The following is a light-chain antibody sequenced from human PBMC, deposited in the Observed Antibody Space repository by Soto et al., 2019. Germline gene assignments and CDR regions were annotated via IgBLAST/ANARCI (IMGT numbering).Light chain of an antibody. CDR1: HDITSY. CDR2: DAS. CDR3: LKCDYLRI. J-gene: IGKJ3*01. V-gene: IGKV1-33*01. Sequence: DIQMTQSPSSLSASVGDRVTITCQASHDITSYLNLYQHKPGKAPKLLIYDASILEAGVPSRFSGSGSGTDFTFTISSLQPEDVETYDCLKCDYLRIFGPGTTVD.